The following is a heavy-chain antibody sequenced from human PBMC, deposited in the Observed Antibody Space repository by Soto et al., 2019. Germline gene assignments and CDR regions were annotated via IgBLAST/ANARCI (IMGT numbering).Heavy chain of an antibody. D-gene: IGHD3-22*01. CDR2: ISAYNGNT. V-gene: IGHV1-18*01. Sequence: ASVKVSCKASGYTFTSYGISWVRQAPGQGLEWMGWISAYNGNTNYAQKLQGRVTMTTDTSTSTAYMELRSLRSDDTAVYYCARDRDDYYDSSGYPPPSNWFDPWGQGTLVTVPQ. CDR1: GYTFTSYG. CDR3: ARDRDDYYDSSGYPPPSNWFDP. J-gene: IGHJ5*02.